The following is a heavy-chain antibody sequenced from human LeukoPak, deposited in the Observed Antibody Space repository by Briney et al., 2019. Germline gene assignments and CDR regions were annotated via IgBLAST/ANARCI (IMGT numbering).Heavy chain of an antibody. CDR2: ISGSGGST. CDR1: GFTFSSYA. D-gene: IGHD3-3*01. CDR3: AKDGGDFWSPTYWDY. Sequence: GGSLRLSCAASGFTFSSYAMSWVRQAPGKGLEWVSAISGSGGSTYYADSVKGRFTVSRDNSKNTLYLQMNSLRAEDTAVYYCAKDGGDFWSPTYWDYWGQGTLVTVSS. V-gene: IGHV3-23*01. J-gene: IGHJ4*02.